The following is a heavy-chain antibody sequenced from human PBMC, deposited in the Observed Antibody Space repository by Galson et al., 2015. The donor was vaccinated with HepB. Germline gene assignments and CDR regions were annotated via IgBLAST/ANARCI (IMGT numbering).Heavy chain of an antibody. CDR2: MSYDGSNK. Sequence: SLRLSCAASGFTFSSYGMHWVRQAPGKGLEWVAVMSYDGSNKYYADSVKGRFTISRDNSKNTLYLQMNSLRAEDTAVYYCAKVGTGAAMVNWGQGTLVTVSS. D-gene: IGHD5-18*01. CDR3: AKVGTGAAMVN. CDR1: GFTFSSYG. V-gene: IGHV3-30*18. J-gene: IGHJ4*02.